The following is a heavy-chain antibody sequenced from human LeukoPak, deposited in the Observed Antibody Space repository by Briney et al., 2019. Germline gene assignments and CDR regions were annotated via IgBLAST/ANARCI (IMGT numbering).Heavy chain of an antibody. V-gene: IGHV3-23*01. Sequence: GGSLRLSCAASGFTFSIYAMSWVRQAPGKGLEWVSAITGSGGSTYYADSVKGRFTISRDNSKNTLYLQMNSLRDEDTAVYYCARDSYRALEYWGQGNLVTVSS. CDR3: ARDSYRALEY. J-gene: IGHJ4*02. CDR1: GFTFSIYA. CDR2: ITGSGGST. D-gene: IGHD1-14*01.